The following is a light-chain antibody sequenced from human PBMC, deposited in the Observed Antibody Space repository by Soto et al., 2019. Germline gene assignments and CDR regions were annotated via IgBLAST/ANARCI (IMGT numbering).Light chain of an antibody. CDR2: GAS. CDR3: QNYNSAPFT. V-gene: IGKV1-27*01. CDR1: QGISNY. Sequence: DIQMTQSPSSLSASVGDRVTITCRASQGISNYLAWYQQKPGKVPKLLIYGASTLQSGVPSRFSGSRSGTLFTLTISSLQSEDVATYYCQNYNSAPFTFGPGSKVEVK. J-gene: IGKJ3*01.